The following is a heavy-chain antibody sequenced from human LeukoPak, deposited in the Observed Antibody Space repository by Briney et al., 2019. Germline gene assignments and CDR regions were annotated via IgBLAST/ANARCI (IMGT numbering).Heavy chain of an antibody. Sequence: SETLSLTCTVSGGSISSRSYYWGWIRQPPGKGLEWIGSIYYSGSTYYNPSLKSRVTISVDTSKNQFSLKLSSVTAADTAVYYCARPLDVAGSFDYWGQGTLVTVSS. CDR3: ARPLDVAGSFDY. V-gene: IGHV4-39*01. CDR2: IYYSGST. J-gene: IGHJ4*02. CDR1: GGSISSRSYY. D-gene: IGHD6-19*01.